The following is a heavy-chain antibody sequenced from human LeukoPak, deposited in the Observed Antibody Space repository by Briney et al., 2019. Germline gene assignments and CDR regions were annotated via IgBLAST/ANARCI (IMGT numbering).Heavy chain of an antibody. V-gene: IGHV3-74*01. Sequence: GGSLRLSCAASGFTFNRHWMHWVRQAPGKGLVWVSRSNSDGSSTVYADSVKGRFTISRDNAKNTLYLQMNSLRAEDTAVYYCARGAGIYYTTGWTGWFDPWGQRTLVTVTS. CDR2: SNSDGSST. CDR1: GFTFNRHW. CDR3: ARGAGIYYTTGWTGWFDP. J-gene: IGHJ5*02. D-gene: IGHD6-19*01.